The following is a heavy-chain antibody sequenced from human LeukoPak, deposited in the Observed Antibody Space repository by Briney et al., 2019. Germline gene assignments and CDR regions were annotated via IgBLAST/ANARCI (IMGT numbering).Heavy chain of an antibody. CDR3: ARECEQLVPDY. J-gene: IGHJ4*02. CDR1: GYTFTSYY. D-gene: IGHD6-6*01. CDR2: INTNTGNP. Sequence: ASVKVSCKASGYTFTSYYMHWVRQAPGQGLEWMGWINTNTGNPTYAQGFTGRFVFSLDTSVSTAYLQISSLKAEDTAVYYCARECEQLVPDYWGQGTLVTVSS. V-gene: IGHV7-4-1*02.